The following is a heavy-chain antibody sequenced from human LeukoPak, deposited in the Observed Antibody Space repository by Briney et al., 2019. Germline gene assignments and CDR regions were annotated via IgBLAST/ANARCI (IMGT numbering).Heavy chain of an antibody. CDR1: GGSLSSYY. CDR3: ARDSGTTGEVRFDP. V-gene: IGHV4-59*12. CDR2: IYYSGST. J-gene: IGHJ5*02. Sequence: SETLSLTCTVSGGSLSSYYWSWIRQPPGKGREWSGYIYYSGSTNYNPSLKSRVTMSVDTSKNQFSLKLSSVTAADTAVYYCARDSGTTGEVRFDPWGQGTLVTVSS. D-gene: IGHD3-10*01.